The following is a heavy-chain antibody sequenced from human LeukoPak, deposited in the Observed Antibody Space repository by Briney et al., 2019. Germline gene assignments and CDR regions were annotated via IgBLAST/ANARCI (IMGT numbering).Heavy chain of an antibody. V-gene: IGHV4-31*03. J-gene: IGHJ4*02. CDR3: ARSGTVTTWNY. CDR1: GGSISSGGYY. Sequence: SETLSLTCTVSGGSISSGGYYWSWIRQHPGKGLEWIGCIYYSGTTYYHPSITSRVAISVDTSKNQFSLKLSSVTAADTAVYYCARSGTVTTWNYWGQGTLVTVSS. CDR2: IYYSGTT. D-gene: IGHD4-17*01.